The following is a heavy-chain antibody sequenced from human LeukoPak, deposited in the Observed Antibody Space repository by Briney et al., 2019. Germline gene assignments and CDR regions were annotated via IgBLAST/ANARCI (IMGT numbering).Heavy chain of an antibody. J-gene: IGHJ4*02. CDR1: GFTFSSYS. CDR3: ARPTFDY. Sequence: PGGSLRLSCAASGFTFSSYSMNWVRQAPGKGLEWVSYISSSSIYYADSVKGRFTISRDNAKNSLYLQMNSLRDEDTAVYYCARPTFDYWGQGTLVTVSS. V-gene: IGHV3-48*02. CDR2: ISSSSI.